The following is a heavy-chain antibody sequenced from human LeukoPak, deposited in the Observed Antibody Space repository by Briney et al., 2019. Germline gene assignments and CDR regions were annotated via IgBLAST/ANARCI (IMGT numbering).Heavy chain of an antibody. CDR1: GYTFTSNY. V-gene: IGHV1-46*01. CDR3: ARDQEGFDY. CDR2: IYPRDGST. Sequence: PLASVKVSCKASGYTFTSNYIHWVRQAPGQGLEWTGMIYPRDGSTSYAQKFQGRVTVTRDTSTSTVHMELSGLRSEDTAVYYCARDQEGFDYWGQGTLVTVSS. J-gene: IGHJ4*02.